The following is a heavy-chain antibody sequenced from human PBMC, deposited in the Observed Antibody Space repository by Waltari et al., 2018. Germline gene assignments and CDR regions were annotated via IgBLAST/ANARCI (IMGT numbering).Heavy chain of an antibody. CDR3: ARDLPAAISIWFDP. CDR1: GGSISSYY. J-gene: IGHJ5*02. D-gene: IGHD2-2*01. CDR2: IYTSGGT. V-gene: IGHV4-4*07. Sequence: QVQLQESGPGLVKPSETLSLTCTVSGGSISSYYWSWIRQPAGKGLEWIGRIYTSGGTNYHPSLKRRVTISGDTSKNQFSLKLSSVTAADTGVYYCARDLPAAISIWFDPWGQGTLVTVSS.